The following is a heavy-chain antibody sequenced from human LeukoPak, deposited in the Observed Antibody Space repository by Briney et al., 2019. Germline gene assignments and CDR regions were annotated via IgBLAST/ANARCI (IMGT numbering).Heavy chain of an antibody. D-gene: IGHD2-2*01. CDR3: AREGYCSSTSCYATYYFDY. Sequence: ASVKVSCKASGYTFTSYGISWVRQAPGQGLEWMGWISAHNGNTNYAQKLQGRVTMTTDTSTSTAYMELRSLRSDDTAVYYCAREGYCSSTSCYATYYFDYWGQGTLVTVSS. CDR2: ISAHNGNT. J-gene: IGHJ4*02. V-gene: IGHV1-18*04. CDR1: GYTFTSYG.